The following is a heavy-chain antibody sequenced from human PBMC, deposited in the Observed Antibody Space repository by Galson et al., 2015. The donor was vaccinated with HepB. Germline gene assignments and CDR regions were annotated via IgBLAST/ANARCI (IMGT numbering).Heavy chain of an antibody. CDR2: IRATNGDT. V-gene: IGHV3-23*01. CDR1: GFTFRSYG. CDR3: AKEESDWPYQFYMDV. J-gene: IGHJ6*03. D-gene: IGHD2-2*01. Sequence: SLRLSCAAAGFTFRSYGMTWVRQAPGKGLEWVSAIRATNGDTYYADSVRGRFTISRDTSTNMLFLQMDSLRAEDTAVYYCAKEESDWPYQFYMDVWGKGTTVTVSS.